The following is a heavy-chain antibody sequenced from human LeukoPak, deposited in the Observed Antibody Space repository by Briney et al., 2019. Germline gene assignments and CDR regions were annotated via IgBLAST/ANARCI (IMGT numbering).Heavy chain of an antibody. CDR1: GYTFTSYA. J-gene: IGHJ4*02. CDR3: ARGVVAATPVDLDFDY. V-gene: IGHV1-3*01. D-gene: IGHD2-15*01. Sequence: ASVKVSCKASGYTFTSYAIQWVRQAPGQRLEWMGWINAGHGNTKYSQNFQGRVTITRDTSASTAYMELSSLRSEDTAVYYCARGVVAATPVDLDFDYWGQGTLVTVSS. CDR2: INAGHGNT.